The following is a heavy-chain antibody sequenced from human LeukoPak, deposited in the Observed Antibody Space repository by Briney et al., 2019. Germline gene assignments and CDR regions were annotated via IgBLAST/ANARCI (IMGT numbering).Heavy chain of an antibody. V-gene: IGHV3-23*01. D-gene: IGHD3-22*01. Sequence: PGGSLRLSCEASRFSFISYAMSWVRQAPGRGPEWVSAISGSGSSTYYADSVKGRFTISRDNAKNTLFLQMNSLRVEDTAVYYCVKAGGTFGYYYDSSGSFDFWGQGTLVTVSS. CDR3: VKAGGTFGYYYDSSGSFDF. J-gene: IGHJ4*02. CDR2: ISGSGSST. CDR1: RFSFISYA.